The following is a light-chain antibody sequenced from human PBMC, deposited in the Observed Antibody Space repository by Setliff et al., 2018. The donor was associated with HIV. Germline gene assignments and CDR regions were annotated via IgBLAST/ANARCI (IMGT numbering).Light chain of an antibody. Sequence: SALAQPASVSGSPGQSITISCTGTSSDVGNYNYVSWYQQHPGKAPKLMIYEVSNRPSGIANRFSDTKAGNTASLTISGLQAEDEADYYCSSHTPSSTLVFGTGTKVTVL. J-gene: IGLJ1*01. CDR2: EVS. V-gene: IGLV2-14*01. CDR3: SSHTPSSTLV. CDR1: SSDVGNYNY.